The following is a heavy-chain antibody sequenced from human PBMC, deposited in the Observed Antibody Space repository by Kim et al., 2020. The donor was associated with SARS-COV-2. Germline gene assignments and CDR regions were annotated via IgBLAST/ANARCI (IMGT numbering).Heavy chain of an antibody. CDR1: GGSFSGYY. Sequence: SETLSLTCAVYGGSFSGYYWSWIRQPPGKGLEWIGEINHSGSTNYNPSLKSRVTISVDTSKNQFSLKLSSVTAADTAVYYCARGRTLRGIAAAGPPRKYNWFDPWGQGTLVTVSS. J-gene: IGHJ5*02. CDR2: INHSGST. D-gene: IGHD6-13*01. V-gene: IGHV4-34*01. CDR3: ARGRTLRGIAAAGPPRKYNWFDP.